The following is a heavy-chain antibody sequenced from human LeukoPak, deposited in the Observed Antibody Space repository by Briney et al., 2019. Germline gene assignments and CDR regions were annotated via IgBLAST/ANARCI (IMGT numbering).Heavy chain of an antibody. CDR1: GFIFNTYD. D-gene: IGHD5-12*01. V-gene: IGHV3-21*01. J-gene: IGHJ4*02. CDR2: ISSSSSYI. CDR3: AREMVATIRWDFDY. Sequence: GGSLRLSCGASGFIFNTYDMHWVRQAPGKGLEWVSSISSSSSYIYYADSVKGRFTISRDNAKNSLYLQMNSLRAEDTAVYYCAREMVATIRWDFDYWGQGTLVTVSS.